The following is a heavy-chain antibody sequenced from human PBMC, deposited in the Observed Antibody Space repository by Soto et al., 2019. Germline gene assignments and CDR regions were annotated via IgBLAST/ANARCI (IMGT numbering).Heavy chain of an antibody. CDR2: IYYSGST. D-gene: IGHD2-2*01. CDR1: GGSISSGGYY. CDR3: ARGVVPAAPMDGAFDI. Sequence: QVQLQESGPGLVKPSQTLSLTCTVSGGSISSGGYYWSWIRQHPGKGLEWIGYIYYSGSTYYNPYLKSRDTISLDPSQDQFCLKLSSVTAADTAVYYWARGVVPAAPMDGAFDIWGQGTMVTVSS. V-gene: IGHV4-31*03. J-gene: IGHJ3*02.